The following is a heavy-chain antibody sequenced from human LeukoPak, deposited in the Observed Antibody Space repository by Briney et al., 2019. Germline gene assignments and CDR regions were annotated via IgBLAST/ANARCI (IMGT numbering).Heavy chain of an antibody. D-gene: IGHD6-13*01. CDR1: GGSISSSSYY. Sequence: SETLSLTCTVSGGSISSSSYYWGWIRQPPGKGLEWIGSIYYSGSTYYNPSLKSRVTISVDTSKNQFSLKLSSVTAADTAVYYCAGPGIAAAGRGAFDIWGQGTMVTVSS. CDR3: AGPGIAAAGRGAFDI. V-gene: IGHV4-39*01. J-gene: IGHJ3*02. CDR2: IYYSGST.